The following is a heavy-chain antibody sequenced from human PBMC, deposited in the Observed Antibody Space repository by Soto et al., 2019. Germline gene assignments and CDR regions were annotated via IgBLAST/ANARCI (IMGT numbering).Heavy chain of an antibody. V-gene: IGHV4-39*01. J-gene: IGHJ2*01. D-gene: IGHD2-2*01. Sequence: SSETLSLTCTVSGGSISSSSYYWGWIRQPPGKGLEWIGSIYYSGSTYYNPSLKSRVTISVDTSKNQFSLKLSSVTAADTAVYYCASFIVVVPAAMVDWYFDLWGRGTLVTVS. CDR1: GGSISSSSYY. CDR2: IYYSGST. CDR3: ASFIVVVPAAMVDWYFDL.